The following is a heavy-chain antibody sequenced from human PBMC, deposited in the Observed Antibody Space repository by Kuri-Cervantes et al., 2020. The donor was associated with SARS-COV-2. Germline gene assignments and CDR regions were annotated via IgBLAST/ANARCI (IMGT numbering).Heavy chain of an antibody. Sequence: GESLKISCAASGFTFSSYSMNWVRQAPGKGLEWVSSISSSSRYIYYADSVKGRFTISRDNAKNSLYLQMNSLRAEDTAVYYCARGGYCSGGSCYSVYYYYYYGMDVWGQGTTVTVSS. J-gene: IGHJ6*02. V-gene: IGHV3-21*01. CDR2: ISSSSRYI. CDR1: GFTFSSYS. D-gene: IGHD2-15*01. CDR3: ARGGYCSGGSCYSVYYYYYYGMDV.